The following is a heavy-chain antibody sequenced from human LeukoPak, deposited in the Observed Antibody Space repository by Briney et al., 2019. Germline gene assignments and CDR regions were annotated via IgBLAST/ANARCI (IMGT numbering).Heavy chain of an antibody. V-gene: IGHV4-39*01. D-gene: IGHD6-19*01. Sequence: SETLSLTCTVSGGSISSSSYYWGWIRQPPGKGLEWIGSIYFSGSTYYNPSLKSRVTISVDTSKNQFSLKLNSVTAADTAVYYCARRQMVGITVAAGAFDIWGQGTMVPVSS. J-gene: IGHJ3*02. CDR3: ARRQMVGITVAAGAFDI. CDR1: GGSISSSSYY. CDR2: IYFSGST.